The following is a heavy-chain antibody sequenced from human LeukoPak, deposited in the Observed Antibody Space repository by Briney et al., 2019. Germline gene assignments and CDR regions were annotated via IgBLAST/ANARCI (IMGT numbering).Heavy chain of an antibody. CDR1: GGSISSGGYY. Sequence: SETLSLTCTVSGGSISSGGYYWSWIRQHPGKGLEWIGYIYYSGSTYYNPSLKSRVTISVDTSKNQFSLKLSSVTAADTAVYYCAREDFSDYYDSSGYGGFDYWGQGTLVTVSS. V-gene: IGHV4-31*03. D-gene: IGHD3-22*01. CDR3: AREDFSDYYDSSGYGGFDY. CDR2: IYYSGST. J-gene: IGHJ4*02.